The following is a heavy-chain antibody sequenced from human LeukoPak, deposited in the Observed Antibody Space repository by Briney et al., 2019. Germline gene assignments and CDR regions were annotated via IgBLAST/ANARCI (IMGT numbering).Heavy chain of an antibody. D-gene: IGHD3-10*01. J-gene: IGHJ5*02. CDR1: GGSISTYY. Sequence: SETLSLTCTVSGGSISTYYWSWIRQTPETGLESIGDVYHSGSTNYNPSLKSRVTISVDPSKNQFSLKLTSMTAADTAVYHCARVTPSFAHNWFDPWGQGTLVIVSS. CDR3: ARVTPSFAHNWFDP. V-gene: IGHV4-4*08. CDR2: VYHSGST.